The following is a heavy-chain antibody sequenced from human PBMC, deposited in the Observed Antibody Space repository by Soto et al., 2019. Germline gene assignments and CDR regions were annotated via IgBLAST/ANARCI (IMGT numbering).Heavy chain of an antibody. CDR3: TREERGAFDY. CDR1: GFTFGSYA. CDR2: ISYDGSNK. V-gene: IGHV3-30-3*01. Sequence: PGGSLRLSCAASGFTFGSYAMHWVRQAPGKGLEWVAVISYDGSNKYYADSVKGRFTISRDNSKNTLYLQMNSLRAEDTAVYYCTREERGAFDYWGQGTLVTVSS. J-gene: IGHJ4*02.